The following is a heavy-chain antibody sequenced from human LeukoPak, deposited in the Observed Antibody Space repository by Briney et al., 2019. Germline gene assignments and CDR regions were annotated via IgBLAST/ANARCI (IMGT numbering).Heavy chain of an antibody. Sequence: GSLRLSCAASGFTVSSNYMSWVRQTPGKGLEWIGEINHSGYTNDSPSLKSRVTLSIDTSRKQFSLNVRSVTVADTGIYYCTRMTTGHDYWGQGTLVTVSS. J-gene: IGHJ4*02. D-gene: IGHD4-17*01. V-gene: IGHV4-34*01. CDR3: TRMTTGHDY. CDR2: INHSGYT. CDR1: GFTVSSNY.